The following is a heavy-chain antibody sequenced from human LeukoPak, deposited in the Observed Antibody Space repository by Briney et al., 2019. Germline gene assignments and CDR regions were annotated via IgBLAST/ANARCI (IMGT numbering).Heavy chain of an antibody. J-gene: IGHJ1*01. Sequence: PSQTLSLTCTVSGGSISSGGNYWSWIRQPPGKGLEWIGYIYHSGSTYYNPSLKSRVTISVDRSKNQFSLKLSSVTAADTAVYYCARDPLSIAAAGTSWGQGTLVTVSS. V-gene: IGHV4-30-2*01. CDR2: IYHSGST. D-gene: IGHD6-13*01. CDR1: GGSISSGGNY. CDR3: ARDPLSIAAAGTS.